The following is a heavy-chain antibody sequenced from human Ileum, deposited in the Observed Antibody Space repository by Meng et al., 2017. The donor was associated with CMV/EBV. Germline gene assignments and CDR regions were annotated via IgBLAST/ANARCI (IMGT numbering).Heavy chain of an antibody. CDR3: AKDNQGYCGSSSCYTSYFDY. J-gene: IGHJ4*02. Sequence: GESLKISCAASGFTFSSYAMSWVRQAPGKGLEWVSGIGSSGGITYYADSVKGRFTISRDNSKNTLYMQMNSLRTEDTALYYCAKDNQGYCGSSSCYTSYFDYWGQGMLVTVSS. D-gene: IGHD2-2*02. CDR2: IGSSGGIT. CDR1: GFTFSSYA. V-gene: IGHV3-23*01.